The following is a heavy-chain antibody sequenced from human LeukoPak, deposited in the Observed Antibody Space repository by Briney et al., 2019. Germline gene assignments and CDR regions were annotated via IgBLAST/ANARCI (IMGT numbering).Heavy chain of an antibody. D-gene: IGHD3-3*01. CDR3: AKDKRFLEWLLGHYFDY. Sequence: GGSLRLSCAASGFTFTNYYMTWVRQAPGKGLEWVSSITSNSGYIYYADSVKGRFTISRDNSKNTLYLQMNSLRAEDTAVYYCAKDKRFLEWLLGHYFDYWGQGTLVTVSS. V-gene: IGHV3-21*04. J-gene: IGHJ4*02. CDR2: ITSNSGYI. CDR1: GFTFTNYY.